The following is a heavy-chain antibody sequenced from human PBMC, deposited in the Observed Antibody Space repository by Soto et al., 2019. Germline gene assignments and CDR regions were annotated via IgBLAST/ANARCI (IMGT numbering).Heavy chain of an antibody. Sequence: ASVKVSCKPSGYTFTSYCITWVRQAPGQGLEWMGWISAYNGNTNYAQKFQGRVTMTTDTSTSTAYMELRSLGSDDTAVYYCASGWFGEFVYQFDYWGQGTLVTVSS. J-gene: IGHJ4*02. D-gene: IGHD3-10*01. V-gene: IGHV1-18*01. CDR3: ASGWFGEFVYQFDY. CDR1: GYTFTSYC. CDR2: ISAYNGNT.